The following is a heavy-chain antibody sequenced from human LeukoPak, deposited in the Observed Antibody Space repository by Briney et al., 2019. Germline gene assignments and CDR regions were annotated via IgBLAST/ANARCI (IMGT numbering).Heavy chain of an antibody. D-gene: IGHD2/OR15-2a*01. J-gene: IGHJ4*02. CDR2: IYYSGST. CDR3: AGHHPRNTVDF. CDR1: GGSISSYY. Sequence: SETLSLTCTVSGGSISSYYRSWIRQPPGKGLEWIGYIYYSGSTNYNPSLKSRVTISVDTSKNQFSLKLSSVTAADTAVYYCAGHHPRNTVDFWGQGTLVTVSS. V-gene: IGHV4-59*08.